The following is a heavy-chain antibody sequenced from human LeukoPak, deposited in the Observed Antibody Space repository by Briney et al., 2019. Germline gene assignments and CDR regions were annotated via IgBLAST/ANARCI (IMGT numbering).Heavy chain of an antibody. D-gene: IGHD5-24*01. CDR1: GFTFDDYA. CDR3: AKARGDGYNYAHFDY. V-gene: IGHV3-9*01. CDR2: ISWNSGSI. Sequence: GGSLRLSCAASGFTFDDYAMHWVRHAPGKGLEWVSGISWNSGSIGYADSVKGRFTISRDNAKNSLYPQMNSLRAEDTALYYCAKARGDGYNYAHFDYWGQGTLVTVSS. J-gene: IGHJ4*02.